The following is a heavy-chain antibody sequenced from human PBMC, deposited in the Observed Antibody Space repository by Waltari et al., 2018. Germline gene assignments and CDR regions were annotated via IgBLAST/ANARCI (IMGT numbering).Heavy chain of an antibody. J-gene: IGHJ6*02. CDR3: ARDWRNLGMDV. CDR2: LDGDGTRT. V-gene: IGHV3-74*01. CDR1: GFPLGQFW. Sequence: EVQMVESGGGLVERGGSVRLSCEASGFPLGQFWVYWVRQGPGKGLMYVSGLDGDGTRTRYADSVRGRFTISRDNAKNAVYLQMTSLRDEDTALYYCARDWRNLGMDVWGQGTTVTVSS. D-gene: IGHD3-3*01.